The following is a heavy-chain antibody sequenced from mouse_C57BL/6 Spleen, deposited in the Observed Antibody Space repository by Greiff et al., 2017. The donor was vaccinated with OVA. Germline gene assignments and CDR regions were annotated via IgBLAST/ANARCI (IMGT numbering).Heavy chain of an antibody. V-gene: IGHV5-9-1*02. J-gene: IGHJ2*01. Sequence: EVMLVESGEGLVKPGGSLKLSCAASGFTFSSYAMSWVRQTPEKRLEWVAYISSGGDYIYYADTVKGRFTISRDNARNTLYLQMSSLKSEDTAMYYCTRGPNGYYFDYWGQGTTLTVSS. CDR3: TRGPNGYYFDY. CDR1: GFTFSSYA. D-gene: IGHD2-2*01. CDR2: ISSGGDYI.